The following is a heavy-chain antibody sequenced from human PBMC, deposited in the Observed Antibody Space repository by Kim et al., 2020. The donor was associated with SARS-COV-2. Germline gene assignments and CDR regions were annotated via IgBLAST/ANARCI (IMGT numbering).Heavy chain of an antibody. CDR2: ISSSSSTI. J-gene: IGHJ4*02. CDR1: GFTFSSYS. CDR3: ANVHSSGWYSDDY. Sequence: GSLRLSCAASGFTFSSYSMNWVRQAPGKGLEWVSYISSSSSTIYYADSVKGRFTISRDNAKNSLYLQMNSLRDEDTAVYYCANVHSSGWYSDDYWGQGTLVTVSA. V-gene: IGHV3-48*02. D-gene: IGHD6-19*01.